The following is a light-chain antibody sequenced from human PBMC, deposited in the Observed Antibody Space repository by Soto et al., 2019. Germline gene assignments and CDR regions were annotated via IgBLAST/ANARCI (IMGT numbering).Light chain of an antibody. Sequence: EIVMTQSPATLSVSPGERATLSCRASQSVSSNLAWYQQKPGQAPRLLIYGASTRATGIPARFSGSGSGTEFTLTISSLQYEDFAVYYCQHYKNWPPYTFGQGTKLEIK. CDR3: QHYKNWPPYT. J-gene: IGKJ2*01. CDR1: QSVSSN. CDR2: GAS. V-gene: IGKV3-15*01.